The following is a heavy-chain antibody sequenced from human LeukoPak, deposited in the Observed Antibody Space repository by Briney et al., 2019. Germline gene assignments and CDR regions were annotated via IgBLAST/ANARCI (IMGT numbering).Heavy chain of an antibody. D-gene: IGHD3-10*01. CDR1: GFTFSSYG. Sequence: PGGSLRLSCAASGFTFSSYGMHWVRQAPGKGLEWVAFIRYDGSNKYYADSVKGRFTISRDNSKNTLYLQMNSLRAEDTAVYYCARVWCYGSGKKGETCWFDPWGQGTLVTVPS. V-gene: IGHV3-30*02. CDR2: IRYDGSNK. J-gene: IGHJ5*02. CDR3: ARVWCYGSGKKGETCWFDP.